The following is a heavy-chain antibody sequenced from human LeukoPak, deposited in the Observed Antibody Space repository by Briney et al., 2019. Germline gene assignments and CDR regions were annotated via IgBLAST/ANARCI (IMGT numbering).Heavy chain of an antibody. Sequence: PSETLSLTCTVSGGSISSYYWSWIRQPPGKGLECIGYIYTCGSTNYNPSLKSRVTMSVDTSKNQFSLKLTSVTAADTAVYYCARLVERGRFEYNWFDPWGQGALVTVSS. D-gene: IGHD2-8*02. V-gene: IGHV4-4*09. CDR3: ARLVERGRFEYNWFDP. CDR1: GGSISSYY. CDR2: IYTCGST. J-gene: IGHJ5*02.